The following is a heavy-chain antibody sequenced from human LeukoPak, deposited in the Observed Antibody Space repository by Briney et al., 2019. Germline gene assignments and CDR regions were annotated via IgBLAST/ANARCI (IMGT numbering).Heavy chain of an antibody. CDR2: IYYSGST. J-gene: IGHJ3*02. Sequence: GSLRLSCAASGFTFSSYEMNWVRQAPGKGLEWIGYIYYSGSTNYNPSLKSRVTISVDTSKNQFSLKLSSVTAADTAVYYCARDPSGYDGYDAFDIWGQGTMVTVSS. D-gene: IGHD5-12*01. CDR3: ARDPSGYDGYDAFDI. CDR1: GFTFSSYE. V-gene: IGHV4-59*01.